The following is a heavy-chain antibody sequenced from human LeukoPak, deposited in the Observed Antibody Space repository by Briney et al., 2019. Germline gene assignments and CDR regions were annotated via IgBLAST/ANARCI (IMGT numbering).Heavy chain of an antibody. CDR1: GSTFPSYA. CDR2: INAGNGNT. CDR3: ARWESRSFDY. J-gene: IGHJ4*02. V-gene: IGHV1-3*01. D-gene: IGHD1-26*01. Sequence: ASVKVSFEASGSTFPSYAMHWVRPAPGQRLAWMGWINAGNGNTKYSQKFQGRVTITRDTSASTAYMELSSLRSEDTAVYYCARWESRSFDYWGQGTLVTVSS.